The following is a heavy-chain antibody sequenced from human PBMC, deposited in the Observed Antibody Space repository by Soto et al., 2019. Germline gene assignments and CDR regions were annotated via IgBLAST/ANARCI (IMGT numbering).Heavy chain of an antibody. CDR1: GFTFSSYA. V-gene: IGHV3-23*01. CDR3: AKGAMRSFPGLDA. J-gene: IGHJ6*02. CDR2: ISFTGGST. Sequence: LRLSCAASGFTFSSYAMTWVRQAPGKGLEWVSGISFTGGSTYYADSVKGRFTISRDNSQNTLYLQMNSLRVEDTAVFYCAKGAMRSFPGLDAWAQGTTVTVSS. D-gene: IGHD3-10*01.